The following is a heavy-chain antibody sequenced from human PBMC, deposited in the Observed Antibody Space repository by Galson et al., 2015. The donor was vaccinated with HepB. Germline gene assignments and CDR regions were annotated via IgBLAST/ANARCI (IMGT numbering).Heavy chain of an antibody. CDR1: GYSFTSYW. V-gene: IGHV5-51*03. CDR2: IYPGDSDT. D-gene: IGHD4-17*01. CDR3: ARRDPIDDYGDHDAFDI. Sequence: QSGAEVKKPGESLKISCKGSGYSFTSYWIGWVRQMPGKGLEWMGIIYPGDSDTRYSPSFQGQVTISADKSISTAYLQWSSLKASDTAMYYCARRDPIDDYGDHDAFDIWGQGTMVTVSS. J-gene: IGHJ3*02.